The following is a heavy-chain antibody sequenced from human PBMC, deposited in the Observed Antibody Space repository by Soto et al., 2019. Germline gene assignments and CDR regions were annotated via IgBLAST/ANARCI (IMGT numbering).Heavy chain of an antibody. CDR3: AAPACAATWWFPSHNFHQ. CDR1: GGTFVRHV. J-gene: IGHJ4*02. Sequence: QVQLVQSGAEVKKPESSVKVACKTSGGTFVRHVISWVRQAPGQGPEWMGKINPLSGIPNYAQKFQDRVTFTADTDSSTAYMELRSLRSDDMAVYYCAAPACAATWWFPSHNFHQRGQGTLVTVS. CDR2: INPLSGIP. V-gene: IGHV1-69*09. D-gene: IGHD2-15*01.